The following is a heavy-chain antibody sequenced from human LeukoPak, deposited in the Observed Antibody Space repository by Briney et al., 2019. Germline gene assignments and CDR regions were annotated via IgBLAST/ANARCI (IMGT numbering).Heavy chain of an antibody. J-gene: IGHJ2*01. V-gene: IGHV3-21*01. Sequence: GGSLRLSCAASGFTFSSYGMNGVRQAPGKGVEWVSFVSIGGSFIYYADSVKGRFTISRDDAKNSLYLQMNSLTAEDTAEYYCARNKINTVTTGWYFDLWGRGTLVSVSS. D-gene: IGHD4-17*01. CDR2: VSIGGSFI. CDR3: ARNKINTVTTGWYFDL. CDR1: GFTFSSYG.